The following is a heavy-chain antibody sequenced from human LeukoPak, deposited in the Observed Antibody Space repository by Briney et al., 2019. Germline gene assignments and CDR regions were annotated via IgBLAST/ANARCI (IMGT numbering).Heavy chain of an antibody. CDR3: AELGITMIGGV. V-gene: IGHV3-48*03. CDR2: ISSSGSTI. D-gene: IGHD3-10*02. J-gene: IGHJ6*04. Sequence: GGSLRLSCAASGFTFSTSWMTWVRQAPGKGLEWVSYISSSGSTIYYADSVKGRFTISRDNAKNSLYLQMNSLRAEDTAVYYCAELGITMIGGVWGKGTTVTISS. CDR1: GFTFSTSW.